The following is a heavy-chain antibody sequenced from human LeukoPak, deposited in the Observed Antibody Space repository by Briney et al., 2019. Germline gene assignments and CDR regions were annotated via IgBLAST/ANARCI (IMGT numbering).Heavy chain of an antibody. CDR3: ASYCSSTSCSRLYYYYYMDV. CDR1: GFTFSSYS. Sequence: GGSLRLSCAASGFTFSSYSMNWVRQAPGKGLEWVSYISSSSSTIYYADSVKGRFTISRDNAKNSLYLQMTSLRAEDTAVYYCASYCSSTSCSRLYYYYYMDVWGKGTTVTVSS. CDR2: ISSSSSTI. V-gene: IGHV3-48*04. D-gene: IGHD2-2*01. J-gene: IGHJ6*03.